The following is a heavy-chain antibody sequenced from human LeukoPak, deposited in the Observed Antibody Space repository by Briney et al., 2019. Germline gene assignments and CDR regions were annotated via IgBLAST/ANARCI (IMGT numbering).Heavy chain of an antibody. V-gene: IGHV4-34*01. J-gene: IGHJ6*04. CDR2: INHSGST. CDR1: GGSFSGYY. Sequence: RSSETLSLTCAVYGGSFSGYYWSWIRQPPGKGLEWIGEINHSGSTNYNPSLKSRVTISVDTSKNQFSLKLSSVTAADTAVYYCAAGIAAAGKFADVWGKGTTVTVSS. CDR3: AAGIAAAGKFADV. D-gene: IGHD6-13*01.